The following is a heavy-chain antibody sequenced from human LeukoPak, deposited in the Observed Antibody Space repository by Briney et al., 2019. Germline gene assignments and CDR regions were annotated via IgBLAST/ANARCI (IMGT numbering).Heavy chain of an antibody. J-gene: IGHJ4*02. CDR1: GYTFSNYW. D-gene: IGHD2-15*01. CDR3: AREGGYCSGGSCPFYY. V-gene: IGHV3-74*01. CDR2: TNSDGSIT. Sequence: GGSLRLSCAAPGYTFSNYWMHWVRQAPGKGLVWVSRTNSDGSITSHADSVKGRFTISRDNAKNTLYLHMNSLTAEDTAVYYCAREGGYCSGGSCPFYYWGQGSLVTVSS.